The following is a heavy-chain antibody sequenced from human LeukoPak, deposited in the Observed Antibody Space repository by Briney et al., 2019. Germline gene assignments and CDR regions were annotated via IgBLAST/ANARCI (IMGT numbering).Heavy chain of an antibody. CDR1: GGSISSDDYY. V-gene: IGHV4-39*07. D-gene: IGHD3-10*01. Sequence: PSETLSLTCTVSGGSISSDDYYWGWIRQPPGKGLEWIGSIYHSGSTYYNPSLKSRVTISVDTSKNQFSLKLSSVTAADTAVYYCARVWVRGAPVWGQGTLVTVSS. CDR2: IYHSGST. CDR3: ARVWVRGAPV. J-gene: IGHJ4*02.